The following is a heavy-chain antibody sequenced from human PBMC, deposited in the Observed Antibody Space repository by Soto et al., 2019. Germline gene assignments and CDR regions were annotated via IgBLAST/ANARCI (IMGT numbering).Heavy chain of an antibody. Sequence: QVQLVQSGAEVKKPGASVKVSCKASGYTFTTHGISWVRQAPGQGLEWMGWVSGDNGHTNYAQSLQCRVTMTTDTSTNTAYMELRSLRSDDTAVYYCARDLGYCRSGTCYREWFDPWCQGTLVTVSS. J-gene: IGHJ5*02. CDR3: ARDLGYCRSGTCYREWFDP. V-gene: IGHV1-18*01. CDR1: GYTFTTHG. CDR2: VSGDNGHT. D-gene: IGHD2-15*01.